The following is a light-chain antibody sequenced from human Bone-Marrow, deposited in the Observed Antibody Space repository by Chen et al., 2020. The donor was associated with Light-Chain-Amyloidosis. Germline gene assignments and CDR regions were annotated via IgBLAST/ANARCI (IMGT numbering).Light chain of an antibody. CDR2: IDT. CDR3: QSADSSGTYEVI. V-gene: IGLV3-25*03. J-gene: IGLJ2*01. CDR1: DLPTKY. Sequence: SYELTQPPSVSVSPGQTARITCSGDDLPTKYAYCYQQKPGQAPVLVIHIDTERPSGISERFSGSSSGTTATLTISGVQAEDEADYHCQSADSSGTYEVIFGGGTKLTVL.